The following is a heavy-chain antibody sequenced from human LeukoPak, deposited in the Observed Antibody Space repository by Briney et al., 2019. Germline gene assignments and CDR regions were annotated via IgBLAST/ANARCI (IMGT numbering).Heavy chain of an antibody. CDR1: GGSISSHY. V-gene: IGHV4-59*08. J-gene: IGHJ6*03. CDR3: ARFTVDGSGYPYYMDV. D-gene: IGHD3-22*01. CDR2: ISNSGST. Sequence: DPSETLSLTCTVSGGSISSHYWTWIRQSPVKGLEWIGDISNSGSTSYNPSLKSRVTISIDTSKNEVSLKLSSVTAADTAVYYCARFTVDGSGYPYYMDVWGKGTTVTVSS.